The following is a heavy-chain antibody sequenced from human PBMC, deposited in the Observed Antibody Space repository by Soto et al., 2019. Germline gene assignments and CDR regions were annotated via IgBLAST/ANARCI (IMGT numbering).Heavy chain of an antibody. J-gene: IGHJ5*02. V-gene: IGHV4-34*01. D-gene: IGHD3-3*01. CDR3: ARDYNFSFDP. CDR2: INHSGST. CDR1: GGSFSGYY. Sequence: SETLSLTCAVYGGSFSGYYWSWIRQPPGKGLEWIGEINHSGSTNYNPSLKSRVTISVDTSKNQMSLKLSSVTAADTAVYYCARDYNFSFDPWGPGTLVTVSS.